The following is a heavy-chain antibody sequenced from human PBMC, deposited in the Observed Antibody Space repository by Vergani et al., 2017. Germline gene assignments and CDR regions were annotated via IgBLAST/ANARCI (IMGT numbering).Heavy chain of an antibody. CDR3: ARGAVLLWFGEFSFGPFDY. J-gene: IGHJ4*02. CDR2: ISYDGSNK. V-gene: IGHV3-30-3*01. D-gene: IGHD3-10*01. Sequence: QVQLVESGGGVVQPGRSLRLSCAASGFTFSSYAMHWVRQAPGKGLEWVAVISYDGSNKYYADSVKGRFTISRDNSKNTLYLQMNSLRAEDTAVYYCARGAVLLWFGEFSFGPFDYWGQGTLVTVSS. CDR1: GFTFSSYA.